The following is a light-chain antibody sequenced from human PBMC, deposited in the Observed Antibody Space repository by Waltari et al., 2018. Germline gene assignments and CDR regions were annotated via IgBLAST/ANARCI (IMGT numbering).Light chain of an antibody. Sequence: IQLTQSPSSLSASVGGRVTITCRASQGIDNYLGWYQQKPGKAPKLLIYEASTLQSGVPSRFSGSGSGTDFTLIISSLQPADFATYYCQQLNTYPLTFGGGTKVDIK. J-gene: IGKJ4*01. CDR1: QGIDNY. V-gene: IGKV1-9*01. CDR2: EAS. CDR3: QQLNTYPLT.